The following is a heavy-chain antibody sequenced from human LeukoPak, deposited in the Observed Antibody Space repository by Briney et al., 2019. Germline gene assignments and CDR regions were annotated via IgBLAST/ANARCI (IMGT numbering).Heavy chain of an antibody. J-gene: IGHJ3*02. CDR3: ARPGPTYYYDSSGYFYPFDI. V-gene: IGHV5-51*01. Sequence: GESLKISCKGSGYSFTSYWIGWVRQMPGKGLEWMGIIYPGDSDTRYSPSFQGQVTISADKSISTAYLQWSRLKASDTAMYYCARPGPTYYYDSSGYFYPFDIWGKGTMVTVSS. CDR1: GYSFTSYW. CDR2: IYPGDSDT. D-gene: IGHD3-22*01.